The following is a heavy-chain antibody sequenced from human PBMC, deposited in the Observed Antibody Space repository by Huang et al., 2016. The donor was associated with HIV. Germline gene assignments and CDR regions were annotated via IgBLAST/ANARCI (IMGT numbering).Heavy chain of an antibody. CDR1: GFIFSNYN. CDR3: ANFAIGDY. J-gene: IGHJ4*02. V-gene: IGHV3-21*01. CDR2: ISSSSSDI. D-gene: IGHD2-2*02. Sequence: EVQLVESGGGLVKPGGSLRLSCAASGFIFSNYNMNWVRQAPGKGLEWVSSISSSSSDIDYADSVKGRFTISRDNAKNSLYLQMNSLRAEDTAVYYCANFAIGDYWGQGTRVTVSS.